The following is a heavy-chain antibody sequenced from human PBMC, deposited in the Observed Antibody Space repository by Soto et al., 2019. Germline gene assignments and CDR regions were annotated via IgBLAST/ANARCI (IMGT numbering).Heavy chain of an antibody. CDR3: VRAEAYDGRTLEF. CDR2: TYYRSKWYN. Sequence: SQTLSLTCAISGDIVSSNSASWNWIRQSPSRGLEWLGRTYYRSKWYNEYAVSVRSRISINPDTSKNQFSLQLNFVISEDTAVYYCVRAEAYDGRTLEFWGQGTQVTVSS. D-gene: IGHD3-22*01. CDR1: GDIVSSNSAS. V-gene: IGHV6-1*01. J-gene: IGHJ4*02.